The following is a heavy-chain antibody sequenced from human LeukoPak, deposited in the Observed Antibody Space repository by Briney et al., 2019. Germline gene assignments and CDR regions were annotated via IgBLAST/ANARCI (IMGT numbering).Heavy chain of an antibody. CDR1: GFTFSTYG. D-gene: IGHD5-24*01. J-gene: IGHJ3*01. CDR2: ITPDAGRT. Sequence: GGSLRLSCAASGFTFSTYGMNWVRQAPGKGLEWVSGITPDAGRTYYADSVKGRFTIYRDNSKNTVYLQMNSLGAEDAAVYYCAMKAVPRPRLHDAFDFWGQGTVVSVSS. V-gene: IGHV3-23*01. CDR3: AMKAVPRPRLHDAFDF.